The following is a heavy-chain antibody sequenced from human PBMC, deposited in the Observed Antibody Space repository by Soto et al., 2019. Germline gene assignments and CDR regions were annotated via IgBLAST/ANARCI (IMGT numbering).Heavy chain of an antibody. V-gene: IGHV3-11*01. Sequence: PGGSLRLSCAASGFTFSDYYMSWIRQAPGKGLEWVSYISSSGSTIYYADSVKGRFTISRDNAKNSLYLQMNSLRAEDTAVYYCARDPGPNEVVVAATGYYYGMDVWGQGTTVTVSS. CDR1: GFTFSDYY. CDR2: ISSSGSTI. CDR3: ARDPGPNEVVVAATGYYYGMDV. D-gene: IGHD2-15*01. J-gene: IGHJ6*02.